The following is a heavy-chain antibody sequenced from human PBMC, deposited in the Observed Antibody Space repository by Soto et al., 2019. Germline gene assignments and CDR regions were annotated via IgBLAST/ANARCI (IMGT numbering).Heavy chain of an antibody. CDR3: ARDPKTSGGQHWAFDYFDS. CDR1: GFSFSISP. D-gene: IGHD7-27*01. V-gene: IGHV3-30-3*01. CDR2: ISYDGTNK. J-gene: IGHJ4*02. Sequence: GGSLRLSCAASGFSFSISPMHWVRQAPGKGPEWVALISYDGTNKFYADSVKGRFTISRDNSKSTLYLQVDSLRPEDAAVYYCARDPKTSGGQHWAFDYFDSWGQGTLVTVSS.